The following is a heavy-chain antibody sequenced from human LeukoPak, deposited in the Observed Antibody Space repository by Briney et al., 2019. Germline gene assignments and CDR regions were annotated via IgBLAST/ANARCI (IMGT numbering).Heavy chain of an antibody. CDR2: INHSGST. V-gene: IGHV4-34*01. Sequence: SETLSLTCAVYGGSFSGYYWSWIRQPPGKGLEWIGEINHSGSTNYNPSLKSRVTISVDTSKNQFSLKLSSVTAADTAVYYCARGGSGSYYFLGDYYGMDVWGQGTTVTVSS. D-gene: IGHD3-10*01. CDR3: ARGGSGSYYFLGDYYGMDV. J-gene: IGHJ6*02. CDR1: GGSFSGYY.